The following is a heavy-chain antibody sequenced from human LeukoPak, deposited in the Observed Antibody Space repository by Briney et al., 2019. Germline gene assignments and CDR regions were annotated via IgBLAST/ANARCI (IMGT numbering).Heavy chain of an antibody. CDR3: ARLSRHSSGWYETPRYYFDY. V-gene: IGHV4-38-2*02. CDR2: IYHSGST. CDR1: GYSTSSGYY. Sequence: SETLSLTCTVSGYSTSSGYYWGWIRQPPGKGLEWIGRIYHSGSTNYNPSLKSRVTISVDTSKNQFSLKLSSVTAADTAVYYCARLSRHSSGWYETPRYYFDYWGQGTLVTVSS. D-gene: IGHD6-19*01. J-gene: IGHJ4*02.